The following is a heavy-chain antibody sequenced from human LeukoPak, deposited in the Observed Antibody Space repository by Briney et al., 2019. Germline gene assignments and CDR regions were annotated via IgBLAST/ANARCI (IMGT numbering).Heavy chain of an antibody. V-gene: IGHV1-46*01. CDR1: GYTFTSYY. CDR3: ARDPAGIAAAGTTPDY. Sequence: GASGKLSFKASGYTFTSYYMHWVRQAPGQGLEWMGLINPSGGSTSYAQKFQGRVTMTRDTSTSTVYMELSSLRSEDKAVYYCARDPAGIAAAGTTPDYWGQGTLVTVSS. J-gene: IGHJ4*02. CDR2: INPSGGST. D-gene: IGHD6-13*01.